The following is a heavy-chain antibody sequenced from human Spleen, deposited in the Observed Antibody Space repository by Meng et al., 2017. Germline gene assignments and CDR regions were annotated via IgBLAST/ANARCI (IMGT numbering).Heavy chain of an antibody. V-gene: IGHV4-4*02. J-gene: IGHJ4*02. CDR2: INHSGST. CDR3: ARRVGLWFGELLSPDFDY. D-gene: IGHD3-10*01. CDR1: GGSISSSNW. Sequence: SETLSLTCAVSGGSISSSNWWSWVRQPPGKGLEWIGEINHSGSTNYNPSLKSRVTISVDTSKNQFSLKLSSVTAADTAVYYCARRVGLWFGELLSPDFDYWGQGTLVTVSS.